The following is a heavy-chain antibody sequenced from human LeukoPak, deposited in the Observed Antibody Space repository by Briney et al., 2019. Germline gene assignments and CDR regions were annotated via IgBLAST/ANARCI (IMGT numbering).Heavy chain of an antibody. CDR2: SHQSGST. CDR3: AREPGHNIVVVTDGDY. CDR1: GFTFSSYAM. Sequence: GSLRLSCAASGFTFSSYAMTWVRQTPGKGLEWIGESHQSGSTNYNPSLKSRVTISMDDSKNQFSLKLSSVTAADTAVYYCAREPGHNIVVVTDGDYWGQGTLVTVSS. J-gene: IGHJ4*02. D-gene: IGHD2-21*02. V-gene: IGHV4-4*02.